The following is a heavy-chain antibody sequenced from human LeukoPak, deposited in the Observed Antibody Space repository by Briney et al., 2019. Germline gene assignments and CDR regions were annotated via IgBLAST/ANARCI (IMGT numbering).Heavy chain of an antibody. V-gene: IGHV1-3*01. J-gene: IGHJ6*02. Sequence: ASVKVSCKASGYTFTSYAMHWVRQAPGQRLEWMGWINAGNGNTKYSQKFQGRVTITRDTSASTAYMELSSLRSEDTAVYYCARGPFHSSSSEKPYYYYYGMDVWGQGTTVTVSS. CDR2: INAGNGNT. CDR1: GYTFTSYA. D-gene: IGHD6-6*01. CDR3: ARGPFHSSSSEKPYYYYYGMDV.